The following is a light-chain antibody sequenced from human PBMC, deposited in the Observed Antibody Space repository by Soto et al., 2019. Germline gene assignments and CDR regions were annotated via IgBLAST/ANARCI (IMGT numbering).Light chain of an antibody. V-gene: IGKV3-20*01. Sequence: EIVLTQSPGTLSLSPGERATLSCRASQSVSSSYLAWYQQKPGQAPRLLIYGASSRATGIPDRFSGSGSGTDFTLTISRLEPEDFAVYYCPPYGSSPPNTLGQGTKLELK. CDR1: QSVSSSY. CDR3: PPYGSSPPNT. CDR2: GAS. J-gene: IGKJ2*01.